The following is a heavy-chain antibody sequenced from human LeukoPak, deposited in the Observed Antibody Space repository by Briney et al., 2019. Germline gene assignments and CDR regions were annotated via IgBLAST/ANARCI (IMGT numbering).Heavy chain of an antibody. V-gene: IGHV4-59*01. Sequence: SETLSLTCTVSGGSISSYYWSWIRQPPGKGLEWIEYIYYSGSTNYNPSLKSRVTISVDTSKNQFSLKLSSVTAADTAVYYCARDSSGWYGEDYYYCGMDVWGQGTTVTVSS. D-gene: IGHD6-19*01. CDR1: GGSISSYY. CDR3: ARDSSGWYGEDYYYCGMDV. J-gene: IGHJ6*02. CDR2: IYYSGST.